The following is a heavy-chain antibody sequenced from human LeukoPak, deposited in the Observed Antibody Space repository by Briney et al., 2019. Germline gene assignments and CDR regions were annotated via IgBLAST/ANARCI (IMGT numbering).Heavy chain of an antibody. Sequence: ASVKVSCKASGYTFTDYYMHWVRQAPGQGHEWMGWMNPNSGGTNYAQRFQGRVTMTRDTSIGTAYMELSRLGSDDTAVYYCARGQTVVSSTPGGYWGQGTLVTVSS. J-gene: IGHJ4*02. CDR3: ARGQTVVSSTPGGY. V-gene: IGHV1-2*02. CDR2: MNPNSGGT. CDR1: GYTFTDYY. D-gene: IGHD2-15*01.